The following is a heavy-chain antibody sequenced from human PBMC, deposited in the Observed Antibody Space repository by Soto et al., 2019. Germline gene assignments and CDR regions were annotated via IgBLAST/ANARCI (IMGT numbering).Heavy chain of an antibody. Sequence: PSETLSLTCTVSGGSISSYYWSWIRQPPGKGLEWIGHIHHSGITSYYPSLKSRVTISVDTSKNQFSLRLSSVTAADTAVYYCERANWEIDYCGQRTLVTVSS. CDR2: IHHSGIT. CDR3: ERANWEIDY. J-gene: IGHJ4*02. CDR1: GGSISSYY. V-gene: IGHV4-59*01. D-gene: IGHD1-1*01.